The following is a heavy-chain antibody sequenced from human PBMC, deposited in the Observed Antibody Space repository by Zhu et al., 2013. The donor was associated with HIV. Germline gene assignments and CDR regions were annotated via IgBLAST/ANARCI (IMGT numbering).Heavy chain of an antibody. CDR2: INPRNGDT. CDR3: ARDHSGSYSYLEY. D-gene: IGHD1-26*01. V-gene: IGHV1-2*07. CDR1: GYIFIDYY. Sequence: QVQLVQSGAEMKSPGASVRISCRASGYIFIDYYLHWVRQAPGQGPESMGWINPRNGDTKYAPNFQGRLTLTRDTSISTIYMVLNSLTSEDTAVYYCARDHSGSYSYLEYWGLGTLVTVSS. J-gene: IGHJ4*02.